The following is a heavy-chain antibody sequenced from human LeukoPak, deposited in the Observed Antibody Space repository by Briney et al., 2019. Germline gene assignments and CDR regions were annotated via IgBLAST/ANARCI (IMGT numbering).Heavy chain of an antibody. Sequence: SGPTLVNPTQTLTLTCTFSGFSLSTSGVGVGWIRQPPGKALEWLALIYWDDDKRYSPSLKSRLTITKDTSKNQVVLTMTNMDPVDTATYYCAQIGIAAAVDYFDYWGQGTLVTVSS. CDR3: AQIGIAAAVDYFDY. CDR1: GFSLSTSGVG. V-gene: IGHV2-5*02. CDR2: IYWDDDK. D-gene: IGHD6-13*01. J-gene: IGHJ4*02.